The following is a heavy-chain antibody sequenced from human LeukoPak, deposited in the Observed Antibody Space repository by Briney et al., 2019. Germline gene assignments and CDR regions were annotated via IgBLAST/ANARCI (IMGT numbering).Heavy chain of an antibody. J-gene: IGHJ4*02. Sequence: PGGSLRLYCSASGFSFSSYAMHWVRQAPGKGLEWLAVISYDGSNKYYADSVKGRFTISRDNSKNTLYLQMNSLRAEDTAVYYCARGGGSYDILTGDYKPHDYWGQGTLVTVSS. CDR1: GFSFSSYA. V-gene: IGHV3-30-3*01. CDR2: ISYDGSNK. CDR3: ARGGGSYDILTGDYKPHDY. D-gene: IGHD3-9*01.